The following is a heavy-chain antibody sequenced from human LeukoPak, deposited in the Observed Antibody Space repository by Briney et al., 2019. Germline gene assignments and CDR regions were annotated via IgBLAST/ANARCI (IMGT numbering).Heavy chain of an antibody. CDR1: GGSMSNYY. V-gene: IGHV4-59*01. CDR3: ARGVHGDYRWYFDL. J-gene: IGHJ2*01. Sequence: SETLSLTCTVSGGSMSNYYWNWIRQPPGKGLEWIGYVYYSGTTNYNPSLKSRVTISVDTSKNQFSLKLSSVTAADTAVYYCARGVHGDYRWYFDLWGRGTLVTVSS. D-gene: IGHD4-17*01. CDR2: VYYSGTT.